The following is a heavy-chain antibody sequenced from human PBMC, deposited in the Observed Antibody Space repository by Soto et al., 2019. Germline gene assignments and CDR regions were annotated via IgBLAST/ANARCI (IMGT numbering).Heavy chain of an antibody. J-gene: IGHJ4*02. Sequence: SETLSLTCTVSGGSFTSGDYYWSWIRQPPGKGLEWIGYIYNSGSAYYNPSLKSRVTISVDTSKNQFSLKLNSITAADTAVYYCARAGGIQVWSEIAYWGQGILVTVSS. V-gene: IGHV4-30-4*01. D-gene: IGHD5-18*01. CDR2: IYNSGSA. CDR1: GGSFTSGDYY. CDR3: ARAGGIQVWSEIAY.